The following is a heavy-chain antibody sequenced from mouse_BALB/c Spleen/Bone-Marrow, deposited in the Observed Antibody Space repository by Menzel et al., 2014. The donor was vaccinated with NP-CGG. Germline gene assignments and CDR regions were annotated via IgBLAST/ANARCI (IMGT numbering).Heavy chain of an antibody. CDR3: ARNFYGSSYFDY. V-gene: IGHV1-67*01. Sequence: VKLKESGPELVRPGVSVKLSCKGSGYTFTAYAMHWVKQSHAKSLEWIGLISTYSGNTHYNQNFKGKATMTVDKSSSTAYMELARLTSEDSAIYYCARNFYGSSYFDYWGQGTTLTVSS. D-gene: IGHD1-1*01. J-gene: IGHJ2*01. CDR2: ISTYSGNT. CDR1: GYTFTAYA.